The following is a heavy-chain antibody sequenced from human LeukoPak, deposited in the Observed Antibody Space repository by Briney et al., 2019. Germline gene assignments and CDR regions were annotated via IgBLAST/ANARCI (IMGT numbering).Heavy chain of an antibody. V-gene: IGHV4-59*01. J-gene: IGHJ6*02. CDR2: IYYSGST. CDR1: GGPNSGNY. CDR3: AGENYYGMDV. Sequence: SETLSLTCTVSGGPNSGNYWSWIRQPPGKGLEWIGYIYYSGSTNYNPSLKSRVTMSVDTSKNQFSLKLSSVTAADTAVYYCAGENYYGMDVWGQGTTVIVSS.